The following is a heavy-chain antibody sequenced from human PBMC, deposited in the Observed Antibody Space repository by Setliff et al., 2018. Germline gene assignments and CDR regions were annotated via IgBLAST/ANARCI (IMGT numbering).Heavy chain of an antibody. CDR3: ARGGTFRYFDY. Sequence: SETLSLTCTVSGGSFTPYYWSWIRQPPGKGLEWIGYVYYSGAANYNPSLKSRVTVSVDTSKNQFSLRLISVTAADTAVYYCARGGTFRYFDYWGQGTPVTVSS. J-gene: IGHJ4*02. V-gene: IGHV4-59*01. D-gene: IGHD5-12*01. CDR1: GGSFTPYY. CDR2: VYYSGAA.